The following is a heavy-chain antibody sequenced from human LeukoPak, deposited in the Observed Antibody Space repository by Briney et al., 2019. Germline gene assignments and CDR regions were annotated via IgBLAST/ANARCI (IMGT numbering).Heavy chain of an antibody. V-gene: IGHV7-4-1*02. D-gene: IGHD3-22*01. CDR2: INTNTGNP. J-gene: IGHJ5*02. Sequence: ASVKVSCKASGYTFTSYAMNWMRQAPGQGLEWMGWINTNTGNPTYAQGFTGRFVFSLDTSVSTAYLQISSLKAEDTAVYYCARVEAAYYYDSSGPRRTCWFDAWGQGTLVTVSS. CDR1: GYTFTSYA. CDR3: ARVEAAYYYDSSGPRRTCWFDA.